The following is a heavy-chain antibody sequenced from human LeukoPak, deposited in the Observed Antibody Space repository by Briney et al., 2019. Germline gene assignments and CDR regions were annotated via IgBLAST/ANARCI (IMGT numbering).Heavy chain of an antibody. Sequence: GGSPRLSCAASGFTFSTYWMSWVRQAPGKGLEWVANIRKDGSDIHYVDSVKGRFTISRDNAKNSLYLQMNSLRAEDTAVYYCARAPYYYDSSGYYYAQDVWGKGTTVTVSS. CDR1: GFTFSTYW. CDR2: IRKDGSDI. J-gene: IGHJ6*04. V-gene: IGHV3-7*01. D-gene: IGHD3-22*01. CDR3: ARAPYYYDSSGYYYAQDV.